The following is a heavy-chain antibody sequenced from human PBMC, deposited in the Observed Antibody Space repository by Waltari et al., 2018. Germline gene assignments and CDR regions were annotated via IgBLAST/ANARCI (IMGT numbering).Heavy chain of an antibody. Sequence: EVQLLESGGGLVQPGGSLRLSCAASGLTFSSYAMSWVRQAPGEGLEWVSAVGGSGGSTYCSDPVKGRLTITADNSKSTLYLQVNSLRAEDTAVYDCAKGAAIFGVVIPLWFDPWGQGTLVTVSS. CDR3: AKGAAIFGVVIPLWFDP. CDR2: VGGSGGST. J-gene: IGHJ5*02. V-gene: IGHV3-23*01. CDR1: GLTFSSYA. D-gene: IGHD3-3*01.